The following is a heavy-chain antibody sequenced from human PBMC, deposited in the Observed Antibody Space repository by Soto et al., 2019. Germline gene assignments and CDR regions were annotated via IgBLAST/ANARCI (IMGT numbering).Heavy chain of an antibody. V-gene: IGHV4-61*01. CDR3: ARDRCAAWIQPLGWDV. J-gene: IGHJ6*02. CDR2: IYYSGST. D-gene: IGHD5-18*01. Sequence: SETLSLTCTVSGGSVSSGSYYWSWIRQPPGKGLEWIGYIYYSGSTNYNPSLKSRVTISVDTSKNQFSLKLSSVTAADTAVYYCARDRCAAWIQPLGWDVWGQGTTVTVSS. CDR1: GGSVSSGSYY.